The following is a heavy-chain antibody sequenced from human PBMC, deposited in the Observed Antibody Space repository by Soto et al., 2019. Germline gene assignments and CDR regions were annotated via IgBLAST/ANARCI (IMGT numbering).Heavy chain of an antibody. Sequence: PGGSLRLSCAASGFTFSSYGMHWVRQAPGKGLEWVAVISYDGSNKYYADSVKGRFTISRDNSKNTMYLQMNSLRVEDTAVYYCARPYSSGWYGDLDYWGQGTLVTVSS. CDR2: ISYDGSNK. D-gene: IGHD6-19*01. CDR1: GFTFSSYG. V-gene: IGHV3-30*03. J-gene: IGHJ4*02. CDR3: ARPYSSGWYGDLDY.